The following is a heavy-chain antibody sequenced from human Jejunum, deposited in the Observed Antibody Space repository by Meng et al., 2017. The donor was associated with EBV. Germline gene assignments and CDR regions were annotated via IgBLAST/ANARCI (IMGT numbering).Heavy chain of an antibody. V-gene: IGHV1-24*01. J-gene: IGHJ4*02. CDR3: ATAYGFTIFGVAYYFDY. D-gene: IGHD3-3*01. Sequence: QVQLVQSGAEVKEPGASVKVSCKVSGYSLTELSMHWVRQAPGKGLEWKGGFDPEDGETIYAQKFQGRVTMTEDTSTDTAYMELSSLRSEDTAVYYCATAYGFTIFGVAYYFDYWGQGTLVTVSS. CDR1: GYSLTELS. CDR2: FDPEDGET.